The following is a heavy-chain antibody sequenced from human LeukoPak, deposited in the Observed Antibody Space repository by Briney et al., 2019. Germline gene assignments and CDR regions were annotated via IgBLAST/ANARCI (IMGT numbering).Heavy chain of an antibody. CDR3: ARTRRGAAEGQMDY. CDR2: ISSSGSYI. Sequence: KSGGSLRLSCEASEFTFSRYSMNWARQAPGKGLEWVSSISSSGSYIYYSDSVKGRFTISRDNAKNLLYLQMNSLRSEDTAVYYCARTRRGAAEGQMDYWGPAPLVTVSS. CDR1: EFTFSRYS. V-gene: IGHV3-21*06. J-gene: IGHJ4*02. D-gene: IGHD6-13*01.